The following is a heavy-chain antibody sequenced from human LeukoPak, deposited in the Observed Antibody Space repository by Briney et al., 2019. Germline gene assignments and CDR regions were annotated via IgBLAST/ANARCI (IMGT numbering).Heavy chain of an antibody. Sequence: ASVKVSCKASGYTFTGYYMHWVRQAPGQGLEWMGWINPNSSGTNYAQKFQGRVTMTRDTSISTAYMELSRLRSDDTAVYYCARRRYGQQLVHFDYWGQGTLVTVSS. CDR2: INPNSSGT. V-gene: IGHV1-2*02. CDR3: ARRRYGQQLVHFDY. CDR1: GYTFTGYY. J-gene: IGHJ4*02. D-gene: IGHD6-13*01.